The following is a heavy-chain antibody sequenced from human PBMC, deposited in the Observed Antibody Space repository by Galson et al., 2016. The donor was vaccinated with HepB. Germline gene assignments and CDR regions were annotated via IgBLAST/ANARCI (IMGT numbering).Heavy chain of an antibody. CDR3: ARHYGSGSYFAIDY. CDR1: GFTFSDFY. D-gene: IGHD3-10*01. J-gene: IGHJ4*02. V-gene: IGHV3-11*03. CDR2: ISSSSDYT. Sequence: SLRLSCAASGFTFSDFYMSWVRQAPGKGLEWASYISSSSDYTNNADSVKGRFTISRDNAKNSLYLQMNSLRAEDTAVYYCARHYGSGSYFAIDYWGQGTLVTVSS.